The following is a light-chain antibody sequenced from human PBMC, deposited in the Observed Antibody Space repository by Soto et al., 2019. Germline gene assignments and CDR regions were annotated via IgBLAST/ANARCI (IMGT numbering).Light chain of an antibody. V-gene: IGLV2-14*03. CDR3: SSYTSADTLYL. Sequence: QSVLTQPASVSGSPGQSITISCTGTSSDVGGYNYVSWYQLHPDKAPKLMTYDVSHRPSGVSSRFSGSKSGNTASLTISGLQAEDEADYYCSSYTSADTLYLFGTGTKLTVL. CDR1: SSDVGGYNY. CDR2: DVS. J-gene: IGLJ1*01.